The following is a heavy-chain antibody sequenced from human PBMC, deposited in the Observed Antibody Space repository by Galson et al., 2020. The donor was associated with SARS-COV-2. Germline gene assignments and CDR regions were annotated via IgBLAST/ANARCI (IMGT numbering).Heavy chain of an antibody. CDR2: MSNDGTNA. J-gene: IGHJ4*02. V-gene: IGHV3-30*07. CDR1: GFTFSRYA. D-gene: IGHD1-26*01. CDR3: ARDLDEWELLCPFDY. Sequence: GGSLRLSCAASGFTFSRYAMHWVRQAPGKGLEWVAVMSNDGTNAYYADSVKGRFTISRDNSKNTLHLQMSSLRAEDTAVYYCARDLDEWELLCPFDYWGQGTLLTVSS.